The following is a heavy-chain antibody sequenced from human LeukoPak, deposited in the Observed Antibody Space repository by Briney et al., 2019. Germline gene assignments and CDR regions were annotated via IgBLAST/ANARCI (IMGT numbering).Heavy chain of an antibody. J-gene: IGHJ4*02. CDR1: GFTFSGNW. D-gene: IGHD6-13*01. CDR2: IKPDGSAE. V-gene: IGHV3-7*01. Sequence: GGSLRLSCATSGFTFSGNWMSWVRHVPGRGLDWVANIKPDGSAEYYAASVKGRFTVPRDNAENSLYLQMNSLRVEDTAVYYCARANNSSWHNWGQGTLVTVSS. CDR3: ARANNSSWHN.